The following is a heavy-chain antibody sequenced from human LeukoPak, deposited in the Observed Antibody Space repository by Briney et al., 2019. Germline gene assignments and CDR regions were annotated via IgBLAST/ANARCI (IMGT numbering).Heavy chain of an antibody. CDR3: AKGSSSSRPYYFDY. V-gene: IGHV3-23*01. Sequence: GGSLRLSCVGSGFTFRSHAMSWVRQAPEKGLEFVSGIYENGGTTYCADSVKGRFSISRDNSKNTLYLQMDSLRGEDTAVYYCAKGSSSSRPYYFDYWGQGTLVTVSS. D-gene: IGHD6-13*01. J-gene: IGHJ4*02. CDR1: GFTFRSHA. CDR2: IYENGGTT.